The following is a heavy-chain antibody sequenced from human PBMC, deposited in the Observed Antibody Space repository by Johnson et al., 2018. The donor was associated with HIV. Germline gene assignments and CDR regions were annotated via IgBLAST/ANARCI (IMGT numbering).Heavy chain of an antibody. CDR2: IWYDGSNK. D-gene: IGHD1-26*01. J-gene: IGHJ3*02. CDR3: AKGGPVGWELPEETVGAFDI. Sequence: QVQLVESGGGVVQPGRSLRLSCAASGFTFSSYGMHWVRQAPGKGLEWVAVIWYDGSNKYYADSVKGRFTISRDNSKNTLYLQMNSLRAEDTAVYYCAKGGPVGWELPEETVGAFDIWGQGTMVTVSS. V-gene: IGHV3-33*06. CDR1: GFTFSSYG.